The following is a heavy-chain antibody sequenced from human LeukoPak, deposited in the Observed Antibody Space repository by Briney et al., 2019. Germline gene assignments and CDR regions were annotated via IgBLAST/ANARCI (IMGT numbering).Heavy chain of an antibody. CDR3: ARERLWFGEFPFDY. Sequence: PGRSLRLSCAASGFTFSSYAMHWVRQAPGKGLEWVAVISYDGSNKYYADSVKGRFTISRDNSKNTLYLQMNSLRAEDTAVYYCARERLWFGEFPFDYWGQGTLVTVSS. D-gene: IGHD3-10*01. V-gene: IGHV3-30-3*01. CDR2: ISYDGSNK. J-gene: IGHJ4*02. CDR1: GFTFSSYA.